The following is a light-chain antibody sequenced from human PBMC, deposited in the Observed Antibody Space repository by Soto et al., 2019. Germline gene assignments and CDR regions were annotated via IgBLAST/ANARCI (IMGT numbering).Light chain of an antibody. J-gene: IGKJ1*01. CDR2: WAS. CDR1: QSVLYSSNNKNY. Sequence: DIVMTQSPDSLAVSLGERATINCKSSQSVLYSSNNKNYLAWYQQKPGQPPKVLIYWASTRESGVPERFSGSGSGTEFTLTISSLQAEDVAVYYCQQYYSTWTFGQGTRVEIK. V-gene: IGKV4-1*01. CDR3: QQYYSTWT.